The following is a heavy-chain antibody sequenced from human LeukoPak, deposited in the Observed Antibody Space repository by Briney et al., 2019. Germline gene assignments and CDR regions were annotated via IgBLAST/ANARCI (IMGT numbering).Heavy chain of an antibody. V-gene: IGHV3-23*01. CDR2: ISGSGGST. J-gene: IGHJ6*03. CDR3: AKGPYCSGGSCVNYYYYYYMDV. CDR1: GFTFSSYG. Sequence: GGSLRLSCAASGFTFSSYGMSWVRQAPGKGLEWASAISGSGGSTYYADSVKGRFTISRDNSKNTLYLQMNSLRAEDTAVYYCAKGPYCSGGSCVNYYYYYYMDVWGKGTTVTISS. D-gene: IGHD2-15*01.